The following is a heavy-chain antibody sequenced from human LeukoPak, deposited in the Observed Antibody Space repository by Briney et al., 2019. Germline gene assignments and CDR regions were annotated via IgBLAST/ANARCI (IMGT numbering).Heavy chain of an antibody. V-gene: IGHV1-3*01. CDR2: INAGNGNT. CDR3: ARVLRGSYYDG. CDR1: GYTFTNYG. Sequence: GASVKVSCKASGYTFTNYGISWVRQAPGQRLEWMGWINAGNGNTKYSQKFQGRVTITRDTSASTAYMELSSLRSEDTAVYYCARVLRGSYYDGWGQGTLVTVSS. J-gene: IGHJ4*02. D-gene: IGHD1-26*01.